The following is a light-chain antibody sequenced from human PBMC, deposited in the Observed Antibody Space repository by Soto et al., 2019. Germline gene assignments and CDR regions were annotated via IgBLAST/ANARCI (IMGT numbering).Light chain of an antibody. CDR3: QSYDSSLSAL. V-gene: IGLV1-40*01. CDR2: GNS. CDR1: SSNIGAGYD. Sequence: QSVLTQPPSVSGAPGPMVTISCTGISSNIGAGYDVHWYQQLPGTAPKLLIYGNSNRPSGVPDRFSGSKSGTSASLAITGLQAEDEADYYCQSYDSSLSALFGGGTKVTVL. J-gene: IGLJ3*02.